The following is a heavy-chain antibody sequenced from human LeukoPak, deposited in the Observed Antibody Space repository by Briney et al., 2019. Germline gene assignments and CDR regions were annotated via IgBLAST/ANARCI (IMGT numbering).Heavy chain of an antibody. J-gene: IGHJ3*02. CDR2: IYYSGST. V-gene: IGHV4-38-2*01. Sequence: SETLPLTCAVSGYSISSDYYWGWIRQPPGKGLEWIGSIYYSGSTYYNPSLKSRVTISVDTSKNQFSLKLSSVTAADTAVYYCARQLSMITFGGVISLRTFDIWGQGTMVTVSS. CDR3: ARQLSMITFGGVISLRTFDI. CDR1: GYSISSDYY. D-gene: IGHD3-16*02.